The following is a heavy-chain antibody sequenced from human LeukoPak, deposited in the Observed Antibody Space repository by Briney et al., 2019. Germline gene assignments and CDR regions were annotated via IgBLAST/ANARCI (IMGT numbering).Heavy chain of an antibody. CDR2: IRYDGSNK. D-gene: IGHD3-3*01. J-gene: IGHJ4*02. V-gene: IGHV3-30*02. CDR1: GFTFSSYG. Sequence: GGSLRLSCAASGFTFSSYGMHWVRQAPGKGLEWVAFIRYDGSNKYYADSVKGRFTISRDNSKNTLYLQMNSLRAGDTAVYYCAKDFGKGYYFDYWGQGTLVTVSS. CDR3: AKDFGKGYYFDY.